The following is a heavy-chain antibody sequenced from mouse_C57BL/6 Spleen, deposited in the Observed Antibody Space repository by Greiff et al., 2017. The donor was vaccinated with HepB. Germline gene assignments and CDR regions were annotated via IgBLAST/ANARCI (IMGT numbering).Heavy chain of an antibody. CDR1: GYSITSGYY. V-gene: IGHV3-6*01. Sequence: DVKLQESGPGLVKPSQSLSLTCSVTGYSITSGYYWNWIRQFPGNKLEWMGYISYDGSNNYNPSLKNRISITRDTSTNQFFLKLSTVTTEDTATYYCARARVYDGHLDYWGQGTSVTVSS. CDR2: ISYDGSN. D-gene: IGHD2-3*01. CDR3: ARARVYDGHLDY. J-gene: IGHJ4*01.